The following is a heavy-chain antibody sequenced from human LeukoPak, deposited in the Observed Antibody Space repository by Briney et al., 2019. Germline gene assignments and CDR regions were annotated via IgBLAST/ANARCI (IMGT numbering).Heavy chain of an antibody. J-gene: IGHJ4*02. CDR3: ARGLDNWNVYIFDY. D-gene: IGHD1-20*01. Sequence: PSETLSLPCAVYSGSFCGYYWSWIRQPPGKGLEWIGEINHSGSTNSNPSLKSRVTISVDTSKNQFSLKLSSVTAADTAMYYCARGLDNWNVYIFDYWGLGTLVTVSS. CDR2: INHSGST. CDR1: SGSFCGYY. V-gene: IGHV4-34*01.